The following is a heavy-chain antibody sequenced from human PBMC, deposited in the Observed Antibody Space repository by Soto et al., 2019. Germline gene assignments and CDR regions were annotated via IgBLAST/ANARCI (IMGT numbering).Heavy chain of an antibody. Sequence: GGSLRLSCAASGFTFSNAWMSWVRQAPGKGLEWVGRIKSKTDGGTTDYAAPVKGRFTISRDDSKNTLYLQMNSQKTEDTAVYYCTTEALYDILTGYVPDAFDIWGQGTMVTVSS. J-gene: IGHJ3*02. D-gene: IGHD3-9*01. CDR1: GFTFSNAW. V-gene: IGHV3-15*01. CDR3: TTEALYDILTGYVPDAFDI. CDR2: IKSKTDGGTT.